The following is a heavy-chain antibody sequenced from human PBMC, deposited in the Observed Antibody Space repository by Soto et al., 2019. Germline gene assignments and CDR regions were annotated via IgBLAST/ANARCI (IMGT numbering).Heavy chain of an antibody. Sequence: QVPLVQSGAEVKKPGASVKVSCKASGYTFTSYGISWVRQAPGQGLEWMGWISAYNGNTNYAQKLQGRVTMTTDTSTSTAYMELRSLRSDDTAVYYCARGWGYCSSTSCYQNWFEPWGQGTLVTVSS. J-gene: IGHJ5*02. CDR1: GYTFTSYG. V-gene: IGHV1-18*01. CDR2: ISAYNGNT. CDR3: ARGWGYCSSTSCYQNWFEP. D-gene: IGHD2-2*01.